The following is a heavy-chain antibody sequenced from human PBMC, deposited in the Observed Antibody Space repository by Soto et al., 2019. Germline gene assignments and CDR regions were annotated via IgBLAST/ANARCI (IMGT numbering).Heavy chain of an antibody. J-gene: IGHJ6*02. V-gene: IGHV3-7*01. CDR1: GFSFSSYW. CDR3: ARDLPTYYYDSSGYNYGMDV. D-gene: IGHD3-22*01. CDR2: INQDGSGK. Sequence: PGGSLRLSCAASGFSFSSYWMSWVRQAPGKGLEWVANINQDGSGKYYVDSVRGRFTFSRDNAENSLYLQMNSLRVEDTAVYYCARDLPTYYYDSSGYNYGMDVWGQGTTVTVSS.